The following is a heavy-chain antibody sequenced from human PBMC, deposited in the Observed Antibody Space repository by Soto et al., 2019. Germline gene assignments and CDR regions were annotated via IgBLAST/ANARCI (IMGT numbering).Heavy chain of an antibody. Sequence: PSETLSLTCTVSGGSISSYYWSWIRQPPGKGLEWIGYIYYSGSTNYNPSLKSRVTISVDTSKNQFSLKLSSVTAADTAVYYCARDTLYGGLDYWGQGTLVTVSS. CDR3: ARDTLYGGLDY. CDR1: GGSISSYY. D-gene: IGHD4-17*01. V-gene: IGHV4-59*01. CDR2: IYYSGST. J-gene: IGHJ4*02.